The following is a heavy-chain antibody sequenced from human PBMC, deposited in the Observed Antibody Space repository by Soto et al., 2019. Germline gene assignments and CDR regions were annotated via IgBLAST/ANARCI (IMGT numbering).Heavy chain of an antibody. D-gene: IGHD1-1*01. Sequence: GESLKISCQGSGYSFPTSWIGWVRQMPGKGLEWMGVIYPQDSDTRYSPSFEGQVTFSADTSLSTAYLQWNSLKASDTATYYCARQRAWNDAFDFWGQGTLVTVS. J-gene: IGHJ4*02. CDR1: GYSFPTSW. CDR3: ARQRAWNDAFDF. CDR2: IYPQDSDT. V-gene: IGHV5-51*01.